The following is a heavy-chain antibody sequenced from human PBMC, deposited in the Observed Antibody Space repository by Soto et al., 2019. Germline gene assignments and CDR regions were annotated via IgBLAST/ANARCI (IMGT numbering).Heavy chain of an antibody. CDR1: GGSVSSGSYY. J-gene: IGHJ4*02. CDR2: IYYSGST. Sequence: NPSETLSLTCTVSGGSVSSGSYYWSWIRQPPGKGLEWIGYIYYSGSTNYNPSLKSRVTISVDTSKNQFSLKLSSVTAADTAVYYCARVDDSSVYRHPDSWGRGTLVTVSS. V-gene: IGHV4-61*01. D-gene: IGHD3-22*01. CDR3: ARVDDSSVYRHPDS.